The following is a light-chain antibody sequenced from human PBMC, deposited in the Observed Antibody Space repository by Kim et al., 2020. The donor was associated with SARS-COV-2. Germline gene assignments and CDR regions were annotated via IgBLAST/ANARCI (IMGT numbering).Light chain of an antibody. J-gene: IGLJ3*02. CDR3: QAWDSSTAV. V-gene: IGLV3-1*01. Sequence: SYELTQPSSVSVSPGQTASISCSGIKLGNKYVCWYQQKPGQSPVVVIYQDKKRPSGIPERFSGSNSGNTATLTISETQAMDEADYYCQAWDSSTAVFGGGTQLTVL. CDR2: QDK. CDR1: KLGNKY.